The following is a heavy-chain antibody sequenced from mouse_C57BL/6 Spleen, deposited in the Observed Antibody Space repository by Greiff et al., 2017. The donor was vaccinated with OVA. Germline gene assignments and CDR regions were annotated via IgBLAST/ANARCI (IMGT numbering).Heavy chain of an antibody. CDR1: GYTFTDYY. Sequence: EVQLQQSGPELVKPGASVKISCKASGYTFTDYYMNWVKQSHGKSLEWIGDINPNNGGTSYNQKFKGKATLTVDKSSSTAYMELRSLTSEDSAVYYCARGESNFYFDYWGQGTTLTVSS. CDR2: INPNNGGT. J-gene: IGHJ2*01. CDR3: ARGESNFYFDY. D-gene: IGHD2-5*01. V-gene: IGHV1-26*01.